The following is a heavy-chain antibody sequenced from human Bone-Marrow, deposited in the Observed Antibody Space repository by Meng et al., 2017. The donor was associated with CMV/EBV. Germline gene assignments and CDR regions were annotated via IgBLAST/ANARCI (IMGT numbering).Heavy chain of an antibody. Sequence: GESLKISCAASGFTFSSYSMNWVRQAPGKGLEWVSSISSSSSYIYYADSVKGRFTISRDNSKNTLYLQIHSLRAEDTAVYYCAKDLPPPGVGMDVRGQGTTVTVSS. D-gene: IGHD2-8*01. V-gene: IGHV3-21*01. J-gene: IGHJ6*02. CDR3: AKDLPPPGVGMDV. CDR1: GFTFSSYS. CDR2: ISSSSSYI.